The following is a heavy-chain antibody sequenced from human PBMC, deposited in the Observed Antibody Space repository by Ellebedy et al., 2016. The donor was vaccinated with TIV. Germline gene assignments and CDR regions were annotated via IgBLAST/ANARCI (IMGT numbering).Heavy chain of an antibody. CDR1: GFIFKNFL. CDR2: ISADGSTT. CDR3: AREIITFDY. J-gene: IGHJ4*02. Sequence: PGGSLRLSCGASGFIFKNFLMYWVRQAPGKGPEWVSRISADGSTTNYADSVKGRFSISRDNAKNMVFLQMNSLRVEDTAVYYCAREIITFDYWGQGTLVTVSS. D-gene: IGHD1-14*01. V-gene: IGHV3-74*01.